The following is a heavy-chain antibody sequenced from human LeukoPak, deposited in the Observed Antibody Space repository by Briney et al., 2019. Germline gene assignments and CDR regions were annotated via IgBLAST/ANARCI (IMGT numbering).Heavy chain of an antibody. D-gene: IGHD2-2*02. V-gene: IGHV1-69*13. J-gene: IGHJ6*03. Sequence: SVKVSCKASGGTFSSYAISWVRQAPGQGLEWMGGIIPIFGTANYAQKFQGRVTITADESTSSAYMELSSLRSEDTAVYYCARTDLDCSSTSCYTSGSRWPYYYYYMDVWGKGTTVTVSS. CDR1: GGTFSSYA. CDR2: IIPIFGTA. CDR3: ARTDLDCSSTSCYTSGSRWPYYYYYMDV.